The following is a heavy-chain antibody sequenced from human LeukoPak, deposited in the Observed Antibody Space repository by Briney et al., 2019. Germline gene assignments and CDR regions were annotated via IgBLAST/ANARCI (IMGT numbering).Heavy chain of an antibody. CDR1: GYTFTGYY. CDR2: INPSGGST. Sequence: ASVKVSCKASGYTFTGYYMHWVRQAPGQGLEWMGIINPSGGSTSYAQKFQGRVTMTRDTSTSTVYMELSSLKSEDTAVYYCARGDHDYGDYSTPDYWGQGTLVTVSS. V-gene: IGHV1-46*01. D-gene: IGHD4-17*01. J-gene: IGHJ4*02. CDR3: ARGDHDYGDYSTPDY.